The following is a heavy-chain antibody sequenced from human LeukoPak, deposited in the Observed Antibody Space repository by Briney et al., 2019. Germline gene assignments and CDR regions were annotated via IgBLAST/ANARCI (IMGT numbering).Heavy chain of an antibody. CDR1: GYSFTSNY. CDR2: IYPRDGST. V-gene: IGHV1-46*01. J-gene: IGHJ4*02. CDR3: ARDQEAFDY. Sequence: GSVKVSCKASGYSFTSNYTHWVRQAPGQGLEWMGMIYPRDGSTSYAQKFQGRVTVTRDTSTSTVHMELSGLRSEDTAVYYCARDQEAFDYWGQGTLVTVSS.